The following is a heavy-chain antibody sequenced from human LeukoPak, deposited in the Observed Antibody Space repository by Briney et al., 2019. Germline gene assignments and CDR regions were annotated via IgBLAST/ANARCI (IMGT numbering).Heavy chain of an antibody. Sequence: ASVKVSCKASGYTFTSYGISWVRQAPGQGVEGMGWISAYNGNTNYAQKLQGRVTMTIDTSTSTAYMELRSLRSDDTAVYYCARDSWAAATDYWGQGTLVTVSS. J-gene: IGHJ4*02. CDR2: ISAYNGNT. V-gene: IGHV1-18*01. D-gene: IGHD6-13*01. CDR1: GYTFTSYG. CDR3: ARDSWAAATDY.